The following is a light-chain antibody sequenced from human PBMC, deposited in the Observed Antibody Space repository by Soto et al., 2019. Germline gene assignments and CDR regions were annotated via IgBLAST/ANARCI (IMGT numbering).Light chain of an antibody. V-gene: IGKV3-15*01. Sequence: EIVMTQSPATLSVSPGERATLSCRASQTVSSNLAWYQQKPGQAPRLLIHGASTRATGVPARFSGSGSGTEFTLTISILQSEDFAVYYCQQYHNWPPQYTFGLGTKLQIK. J-gene: IGKJ2*01. CDR3: QQYHNWPPQYT. CDR2: GAS. CDR1: QTVSSN.